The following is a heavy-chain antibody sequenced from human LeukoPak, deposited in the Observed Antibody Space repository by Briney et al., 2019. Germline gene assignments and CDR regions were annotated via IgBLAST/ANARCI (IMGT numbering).Heavy chain of an antibody. V-gene: IGHV3-7*01. D-gene: IGHD1-7*01. CDR2: IKPDGSEI. Sequence: GGSLRLSCAASGFTFGITWMSWVRQAPGMGLECVGNIKPDGSEIYYVDSVKGRFTISRDNAKNLMYLQMNSLRVDDTAVYFCASGNSIDYWGQGTLVTVSS. CDR3: ASGNSIDY. J-gene: IGHJ4*02. CDR1: GFTFGITW.